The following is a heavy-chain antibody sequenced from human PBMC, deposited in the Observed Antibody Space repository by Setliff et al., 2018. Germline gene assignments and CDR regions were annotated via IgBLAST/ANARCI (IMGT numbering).Heavy chain of an antibody. V-gene: IGHV1-18*01. CDR3: ARALGATITHFDY. D-gene: IGHD1-26*01. J-gene: IGHJ4*02. Sequence: ASVKVSCKASGYTFTNYGFSWVRQAPGQGLEWMGWISTYNGHTNYAQKLQGRVTLTTDTATSTAYMELSRLRSDDTAVYYCARALGATITHFDYWGQGTLVTVSS. CDR2: ISTYNGHT. CDR1: GYTFTNYG.